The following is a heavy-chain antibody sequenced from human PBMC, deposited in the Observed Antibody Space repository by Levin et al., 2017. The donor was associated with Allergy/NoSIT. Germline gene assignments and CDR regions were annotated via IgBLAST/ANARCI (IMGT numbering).Heavy chain of an antibody. CDR1: GGTFSSYA. CDR3: ARDGGVGATKGAFDY. D-gene: IGHD1-26*01. CDR2: IIPIFGTA. J-gene: IGHJ4*02. V-gene: IGHV1-69*13. Sequence: SVKVSCKASGGTFSSYAISWVRQAPGQGLEWMGGIIPIFGTANYAQKFQGRVTITADESTSTAYMELSSLRSEDTAVYYCARDGGVGATKGAFDYWGQGTLVTVSS.